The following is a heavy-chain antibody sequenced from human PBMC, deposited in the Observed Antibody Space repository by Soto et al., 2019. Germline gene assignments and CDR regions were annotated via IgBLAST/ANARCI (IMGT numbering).Heavy chain of an antibody. CDR3: ARRGYSSSWYYYYYYGMDV. J-gene: IGHJ6*02. V-gene: IGHV1-8*01. CDR1: GYTFTSYV. CDR2: MNPNSGNT. D-gene: IGHD6-13*01. Sequence: GASVKVSCKASGYTFTSYVINWVRQATGQGLEWMGWMNPNSGNTGYAQKFQGRVTMTRNTSISTAYMELSSLRSEDTAVYYCARRGYSSSWYYYYYYGMDVWGQGTTVTVSS.